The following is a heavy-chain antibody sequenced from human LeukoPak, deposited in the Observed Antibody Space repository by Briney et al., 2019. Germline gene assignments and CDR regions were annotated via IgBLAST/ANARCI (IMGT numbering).Heavy chain of an antibody. J-gene: IGHJ4*02. D-gene: IGHD6-19*01. CDR3: VRDKGGWNPFDY. CDR1: GFTFGTFW. CDR2: INQGGSQK. V-gene: IGHV3-7*03. Sequence: GGSLRLSCEASGFTFGTFWMSWVRQAPGKGLEWVANINQGGSQKNYVDSVRGRFTIDRDDAKNSLYLRMNSLRAEDTAMYFCVRDKGGWNPFDYWGQGTLVTVSS.